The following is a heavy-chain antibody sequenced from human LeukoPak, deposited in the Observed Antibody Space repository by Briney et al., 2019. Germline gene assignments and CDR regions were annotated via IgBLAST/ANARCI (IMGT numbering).Heavy chain of an antibody. V-gene: IGHV3-30*02. D-gene: IGHD6-13*01. CDR3: AKDKAAGDN. CDR1: GFTFSSYE. J-gene: IGHJ4*02. Sequence: GSLRLSCAASGFTFSSYEMNWVRLAPGKGLEWVAFIRYDGSNKYYADSVKGRFTISRDNSKNTLYLQMNSLRAEDTAVYYCAKDKAAGDNWGQGTLVTVSS. CDR2: IRYDGSNK.